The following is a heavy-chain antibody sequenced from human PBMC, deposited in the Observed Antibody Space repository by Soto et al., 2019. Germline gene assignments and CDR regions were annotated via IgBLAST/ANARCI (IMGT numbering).Heavy chain of an antibody. V-gene: IGHV1-46*01. D-gene: IGHD2-21*01. CDR1: GYIFTTYY. Sequence: QVRLVQSGAEVKKPGASVKVSCKASGYIFTTYYIHWVRQAPGQGLEWMAIINPTGGSTNCAQEFQGRITLTRYTSTSTVYMDLSRLTSEDTGVYYCARGLYSGDKWGQGTLGTVSA. J-gene: IGHJ4*02. CDR3: ARGLYSGDK. CDR2: INPTGGST.